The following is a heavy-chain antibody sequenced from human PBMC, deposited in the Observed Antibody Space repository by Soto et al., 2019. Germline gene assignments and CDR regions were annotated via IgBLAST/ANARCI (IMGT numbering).Heavy chain of an antibody. J-gene: IGHJ6*02. CDR3: ARFLEYGSGSYLYGMDV. V-gene: IGHV1-46*01. CDR1: GYTFTSYY. Sequence: GASVKVSCKASGYTFTSYYMHWVRQAPGQGLEWMGIINPSGGSTSYAQKFQGRVTMTRDTSTSTVYMELSSLRSEDTAVYYCARFLEYGSGSYLYGMDVWGQGTTVTVSS. CDR2: INPSGGST. D-gene: IGHD3-10*01.